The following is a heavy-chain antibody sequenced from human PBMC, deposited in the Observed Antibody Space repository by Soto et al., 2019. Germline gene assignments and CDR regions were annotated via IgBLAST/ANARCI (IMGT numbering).Heavy chain of an antibody. CDR2: IYWNDDK. CDR1: GFSLSTSGVG. V-gene: IGHV2-5*01. D-gene: IGHD3-3*01. J-gene: IGHJ4*02. Sequence: QITLKESGPTLVKPTQTLTLTCTFSGFSLSTSGVGVGWIRQPPGKALEWLALIYWNDDKRYSPSLKSRLTITKDTSKTQVVLTMTNMDPVDTATYYCAREYYDFWSGYYSKYYFDYWGQGTLVTVSS. CDR3: AREYYDFWSGYYSKYYFDY.